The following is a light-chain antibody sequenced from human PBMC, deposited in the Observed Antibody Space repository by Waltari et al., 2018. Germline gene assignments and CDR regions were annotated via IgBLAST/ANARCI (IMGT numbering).Light chain of an antibody. CDR2: DVT. V-gene: IGLV2-14*01. Sequence: QSALTQPASVSGPPGQSIPIPCPGTSNDLEYHPVSWYQQHPGKAPKLMIYDVTKRPSGVSNRFSGSKSGNTASLTISGLQAEDEADYHCSSYTSSNTVVFGGGTKLTVL. CDR3: SSYTSSNTVV. J-gene: IGLJ3*02. CDR1: SNDLEYHP.